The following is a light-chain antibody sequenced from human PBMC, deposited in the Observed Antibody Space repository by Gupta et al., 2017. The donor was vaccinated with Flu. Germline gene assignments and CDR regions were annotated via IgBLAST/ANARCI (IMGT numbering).Light chain of an antibody. CDR3: SSSVGGDKFV. CDR2: AVT. J-gene: IGLJ2*01. V-gene: IGLV2-8*01. Sequence: QSALTQPPSASGSPGQSVTISCPGTSSDVGAYDYVSWYQQHPGKAPKLRIYAVTKRPSGVPERFSGSKSANTASLTVSGLQAEDEADYYCSSSVGGDKFVFGGGTKLTVL. CDR1: SSDVGAYDY.